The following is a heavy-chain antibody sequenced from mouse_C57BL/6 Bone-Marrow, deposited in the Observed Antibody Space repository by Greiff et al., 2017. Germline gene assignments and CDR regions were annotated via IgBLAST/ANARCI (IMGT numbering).Heavy chain of an antibody. CDR2: ILPGSGST. V-gene: IGHV1-9*01. J-gene: IGHJ2*01. D-gene: IGHD1-1*01. Sequence: VQLQQSGAELMKPGASVKLSCKATGYTFTGYWIEWVKQRPGHGLEWIGEILPGSGSTNYNEKFKGKATFTADTSSNTAYMQLSSLTTADSAIYDCAREGVIATYGFCTDWGQGTTLTVSS. CDR3: AREGVIATYGFCTD. CDR1: GYTFTGYW.